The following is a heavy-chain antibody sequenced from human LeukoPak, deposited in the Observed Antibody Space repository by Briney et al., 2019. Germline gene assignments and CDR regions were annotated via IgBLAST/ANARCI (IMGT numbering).Heavy chain of an antibody. V-gene: IGHV3-21*04. D-gene: IGHD1-1*01. J-gene: IGHJ4*02. CDR2: ISSSSSYI. CDR1: GFTFSSYT. CDR3: ARGGTTFDY. Sequence: GGSLSLSCAASGFTFSSYTMMWVRQAPEKGLEWVSSISSSSSYIFYADSVKGRFTISRDNSKNTLYLLVNSLRADDTAVYYCARGGTTFDYWGQGTLVTVSS.